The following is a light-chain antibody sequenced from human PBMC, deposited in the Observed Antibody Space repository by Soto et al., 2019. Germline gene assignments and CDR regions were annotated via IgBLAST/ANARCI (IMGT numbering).Light chain of an antibody. CDR2: AAS. J-gene: IGKJ2*01. CDR1: QSINNH. V-gene: IGKV1-39*01. CDR3: QQSYSVPPS. Sequence: DIQMTQSPSSLSASVGDRVTITCRASQSINNHLNWYQQRPGKAPELLIYAASSLQGGVTSRFSGSESGTDFTLTISSLQPEDFATYFCQQSYSVPPSFGQGTKLEIK.